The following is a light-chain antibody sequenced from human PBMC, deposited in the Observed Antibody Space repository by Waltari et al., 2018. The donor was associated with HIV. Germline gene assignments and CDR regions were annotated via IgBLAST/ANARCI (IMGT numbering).Light chain of an antibody. CDR3: QQRTSWPPWT. CDR2: DAS. CDR1: QSVSDY. Sequence: IVLTQSPATLSLSPGERATLSCRASQSVSDYLAWYQQKPGQAPRLLIYDASNRATGIPARFSGSGSATDFTLTISSLEPEDFAVYYCQQRTSWPPWTFGQGTKVEIK. J-gene: IGKJ1*01. V-gene: IGKV3-11*01.